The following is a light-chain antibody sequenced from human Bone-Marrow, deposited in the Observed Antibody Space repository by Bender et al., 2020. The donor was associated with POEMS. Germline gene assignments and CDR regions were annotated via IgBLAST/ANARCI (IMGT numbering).Light chain of an antibody. CDR3: AVWDDSLDGWV. Sequence: QSVLTQPPSASGTPGQRVTISCSGGSSNIGAHAVNWYQHLPGTAPKLLIYSSHRRPSEVPDRLYGSRSGTSASLAISGLQSEDEADYYCAVWDDSLDGWVFGGGTKLTVL. CDR1: SSNIGAHA. J-gene: IGLJ3*02. CDR2: SSH. V-gene: IGLV1-44*01.